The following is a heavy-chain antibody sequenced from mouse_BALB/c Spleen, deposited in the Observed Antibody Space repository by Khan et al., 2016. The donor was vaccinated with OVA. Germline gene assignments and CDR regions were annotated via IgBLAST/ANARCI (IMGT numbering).Heavy chain of an antibody. Sequence: VQLGESGPGLVQPSQTLSITCTVSGFSLNTYGIHWIRQSQGKGLEWLGVIRSGGSTDYNGAFISRLNISKDNSKSQVFFKMNSLQADDTAIYYCARSSYMYDFTYWGQGTLVTVSA. J-gene: IGHJ3*01. CDR1: GFSLNTYG. CDR2: IRSGGST. D-gene: IGHD2-14*01. V-gene: IGHV2-2*01. CDR3: ARSSYMYDFTY.